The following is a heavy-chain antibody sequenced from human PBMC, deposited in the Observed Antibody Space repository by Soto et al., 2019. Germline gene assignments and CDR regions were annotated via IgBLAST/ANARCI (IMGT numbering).Heavy chain of an antibody. CDR2: INPSGGST. J-gene: IGHJ5*02. CDR1: GYTFTSYY. D-gene: IGHD6-13*01. Sequence: ASVKVSCKASGYTFTSYYMHWVRQAPGQGLEWMGIINPSGGSTSYAQKFQGRVTMTKDTSTGTAYMELSSLRSEDTAVYYCGTDRNGYSSSWYGTYNWFDPWGQGTLVTVSS. V-gene: IGHV1-46*01. CDR3: GTDRNGYSSSWYGTYNWFDP.